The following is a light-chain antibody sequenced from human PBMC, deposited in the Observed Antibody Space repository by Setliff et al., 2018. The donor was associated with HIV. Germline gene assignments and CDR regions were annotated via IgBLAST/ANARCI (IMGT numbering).Light chain of an antibody. CDR2: DVS. CDR1: SSDVGGYNY. J-gene: IGLJ1*01. Sequence: QSVLTQPASVSGPPGQSITISCTGTSSDVGGYNYVSWYQQHPGKAPKLMIYDVSKRPSGVSLRFSASKSGTTASLTISGLQAEDEADYYCSSYTSSSTFVFGTGTKVTVL. CDR3: SSYTSSSTFV. V-gene: IGLV2-14*01.